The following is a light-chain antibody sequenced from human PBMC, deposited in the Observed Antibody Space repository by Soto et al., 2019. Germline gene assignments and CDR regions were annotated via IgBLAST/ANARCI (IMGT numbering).Light chain of an antibody. CDR2: EVS. J-gene: IGLJ1*01. CDR3: CSYTSSSPYV. Sequence: QSALTQPASVSGSPGQSITISCTGTSSDVGGYNYVSWYQQHPGKAPKLMIYEVSNRPSGVSNRFSGSKSGNTASLTISGLQAEDEADYYCCSYTSSSPYVFGTGTQLTVL. V-gene: IGLV2-14*01. CDR1: SSDVGGYNY.